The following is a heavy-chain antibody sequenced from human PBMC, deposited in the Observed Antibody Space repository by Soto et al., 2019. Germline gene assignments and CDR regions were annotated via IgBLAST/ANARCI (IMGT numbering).Heavy chain of an antibody. CDR2: IYYSGST. Sequence: QVQLQESGPGLVKPSQTLSLTCTVSGGSISSGGYYWSWIRQHPGKGLEWIGYIYYSGSTYYNPSLKSRVTISVDTSKHQFSLKLSSVTAADTAVYYCASGGGARRRFGGWFDPWGQGTLVTVSS. D-gene: IGHD2-15*01. CDR3: ASGGGARRRFGGWFDP. J-gene: IGHJ5*02. V-gene: IGHV4-31*03. CDR1: GGSISSGGYY.